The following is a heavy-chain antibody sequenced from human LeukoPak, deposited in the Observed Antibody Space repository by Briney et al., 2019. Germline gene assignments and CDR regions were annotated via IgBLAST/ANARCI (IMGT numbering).Heavy chain of an antibody. CDR1: GFTFSSYG. V-gene: IGHV3-30*03. D-gene: IGHD1-26*01. Sequence: PGGSLRLSCAASGFTFSSYGMHWVRQAPGKGLEWVAVISYDGSNKYYADSVKGRFTISRDNSKNTLYLQMNSLRAEDTAVYYCARDHVVGATHFDYWGQGTLVTVSS. CDR2: ISYDGSNK. CDR3: ARDHVVGATHFDY. J-gene: IGHJ4*02.